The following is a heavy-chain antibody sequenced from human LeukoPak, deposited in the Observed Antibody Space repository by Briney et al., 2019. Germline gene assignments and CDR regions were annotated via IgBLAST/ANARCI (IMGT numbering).Heavy chain of an antibody. CDR2: VKSKNDGGTT. CDR1: GFTFTTAW. CDR3: TTDWGSSRYRYY. Sequence: GGSLRLFCAASGFTFTTAWMNWVRQAPGKGLEWVGRVKSKNDGGTTDYAAPVKGRFTISRDDSKNTLYLQMNSLQTEDTAVYYCTTDWGSSRYRYYWGQGTLVTVSS. D-gene: IGHD6-13*01. V-gene: IGHV3-15*01. J-gene: IGHJ4*02.